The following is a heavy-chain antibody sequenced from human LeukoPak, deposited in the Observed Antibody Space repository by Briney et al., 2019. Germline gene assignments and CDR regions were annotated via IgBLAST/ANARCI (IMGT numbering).Heavy chain of an antibody. J-gene: IGHJ4*02. V-gene: IGHV4-31*01. CDR2: IYYSGST. D-gene: IGHD3-10*01. CDR3: ARERTYGSGSYSL. Sequence: SQTLSLTCTVSGGSISSGGYYWSWIRQHPGKGLEWIGYIYYSGSTYYNPSPKSLVTISVETSKNQFSLKLSSVTAADTAVYYCARERTYGSGSYSLWGQGTLVTVSS. CDR1: GGSISSGGYY.